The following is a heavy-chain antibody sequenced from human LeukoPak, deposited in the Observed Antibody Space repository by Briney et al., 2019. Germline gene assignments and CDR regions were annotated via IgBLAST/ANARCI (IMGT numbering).Heavy chain of an antibody. Sequence: SETLSLTCTVSGDSISTYYWSWVRQPAGKGLEWIGRIHPSGSTNYNPSLKSRVTLSVDTSKNQFSLKLSSVTAADTAVYYCARGNVVVIATSRYFDLWGRGTLVTVSS. J-gene: IGHJ2*01. CDR2: IHPSGST. CDR3: ARGNVVVIATSRYFDL. D-gene: IGHD2-21*01. V-gene: IGHV4-4*07. CDR1: GDSISTYY.